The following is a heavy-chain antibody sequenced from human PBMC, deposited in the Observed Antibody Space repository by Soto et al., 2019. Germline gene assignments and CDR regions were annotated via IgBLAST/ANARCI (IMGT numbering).Heavy chain of an antibody. CDR3: ARDHPDYYDSSGYYDY. CDR2: ISYDGSNK. Sequence: QVQLVESGGGVVQPGRSLRLSCAASGFTFNSYAMHWVRQAPGKGREWVAVISYDGSNKYYADSVKGRFTISRDNSKNTLYLQMNSLRAEDTAVYYCARDHPDYYDSSGYYDYWGQGTLVTVSS. V-gene: IGHV3-30-3*01. D-gene: IGHD3-22*01. CDR1: GFTFNSYA. J-gene: IGHJ4*02.